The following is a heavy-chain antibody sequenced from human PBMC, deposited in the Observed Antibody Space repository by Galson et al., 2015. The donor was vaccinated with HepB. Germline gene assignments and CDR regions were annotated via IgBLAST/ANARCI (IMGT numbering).Heavy chain of an antibody. CDR3: ARSTVTPTAPTAEIDS. CDR2: IIPILGGA. J-gene: IGHJ4*02. V-gene: IGHV1-69*02. D-gene: IGHD1-1*01. Sequence: SVKVSCKAFGGIFSSSSIAWVRQAPGQGLEWMGRIIPILGGANYAQKFQGRVSITADKSTSTAYMELNSLRSEDTAVYYCARSTVTPTAPTAEIDSWGQGTLVTVSS. CDR1: GGIFSSSS.